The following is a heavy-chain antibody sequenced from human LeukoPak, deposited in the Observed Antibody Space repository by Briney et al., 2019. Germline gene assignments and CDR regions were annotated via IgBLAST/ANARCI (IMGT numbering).Heavy chain of an antibody. CDR2: INHSGST. D-gene: IGHD5-12*01. Sequence: SETLSLTCAVYGGSFSGYYWSWIRQPPGKGLEWIGEINHSGSTNYNPSLKSRVTISVDTSKNQFSLKLSSVTAADTAVYYCAREDSGYDPASYYFDYWGQGTLVTVSS. CDR3: AREDSGYDPASYYFDY. CDR1: GGSFSGYY. J-gene: IGHJ4*02. V-gene: IGHV4-34*01.